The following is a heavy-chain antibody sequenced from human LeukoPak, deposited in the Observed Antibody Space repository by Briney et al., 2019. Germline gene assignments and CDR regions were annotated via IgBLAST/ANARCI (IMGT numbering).Heavy chain of an antibody. J-gene: IGHJ3*02. CDR2: ISGYNYKT. CDR1: GYTLSSYG. Sequence: ASVKVSCKAFGYTLSSYGISWLRQAPGQGLEWIGWISGYNYKTKYAQTFQGRVAMTIDTSTKTVSMELRILRSDDTAVYYCARDHEGSPFWRDAFDIWGQETIVTVSS. V-gene: IGHV1-18*04. CDR3: ARDHEGSPFWRDAFDI. D-gene: IGHD3-3*01.